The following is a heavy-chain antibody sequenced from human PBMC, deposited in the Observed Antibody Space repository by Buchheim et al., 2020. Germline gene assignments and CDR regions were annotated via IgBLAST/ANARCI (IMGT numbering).Heavy chain of an antibody. Sequence: EVQLVESGGGLVQPRGSLRLSCTASGFTFSTYNMNWVRQAPGKGLEWVSYISSSSNTIYYADSMKGRFTISRDHAKTSLYLQMNSLRDDDTAVYYCARGRYCSGGSCLLDYWGQGTL. V-gene: IGHV3-48*02. J-gene: IGHJ4*02. CDR1: GFTFSTYN. CDR2: ISSSSNTI. D-gene: IGHD2-15*01. CDR3: ARGRYCSGGSCLLDY.